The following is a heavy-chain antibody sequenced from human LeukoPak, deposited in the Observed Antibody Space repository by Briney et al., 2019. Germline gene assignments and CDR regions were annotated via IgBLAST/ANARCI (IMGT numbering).Heavy chain of an antibody. D-gene: IGHD2-2*01. J-gene: IGHJ6*02. V-gene: IGHV3-23*01. Sequence: PGGSLRLSCAASGFTFSSYAMSWVRQAPGKGLGWVSAISGSGGSTYYADSVKGRFTISRDNSKNTLYLQMNSLRAEDTAVYYCAKDLLYCSSTSCHPIAGMDVWGQGTTVTVSS. CDR2: ISGSGGST. CDR3: AKDLLYCSSTSCHPIAGMDV. CDR1: GFTFSSYA.